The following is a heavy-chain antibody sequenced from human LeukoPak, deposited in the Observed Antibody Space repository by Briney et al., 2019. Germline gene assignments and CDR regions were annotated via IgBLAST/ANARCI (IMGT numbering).Heavy chain of an antibody. CDR3: ARAKFDSSGYYYRGFDI. V-gene: IGHV3-30*02. Sequence: TGGSLKLSCAVSGFPLSSYAMSWVHQAPGKGLEWVASIRFDGTHKYYTHSVKGRFTMSRDNAKKPLYLQITSLRAEDTAVDYCARAKFDSSGYYYRGFDIWGQGTMVTVSS. D-gene: IGHD3-22*01. CDR2: IRFDGTHK. CDR1: GFPLSSYA. J-gene: IGHJ3*02.